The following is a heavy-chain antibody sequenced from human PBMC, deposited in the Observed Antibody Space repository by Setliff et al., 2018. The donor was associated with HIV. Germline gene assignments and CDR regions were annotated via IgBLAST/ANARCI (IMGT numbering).Heavy chain of an antibody. V-gene: IGHV1-8*03. D-gene: IGHD1-26*01. CDR1: GYLFTSYD. CDR2: MNPNSGNT. Sequence: ASVKVSCKASGYLFTSYDINWVRQATGQGLEWMGWMNPNSGNTGYAQKFQGRLTITRNTAINTVYMELSSLRSEDTAIYYCAREPPRRRGTVAEDYWGQGTLVTVSS. CDR3: AREPPRRRGTVAEDY. J-gene: IGHJ4*02.